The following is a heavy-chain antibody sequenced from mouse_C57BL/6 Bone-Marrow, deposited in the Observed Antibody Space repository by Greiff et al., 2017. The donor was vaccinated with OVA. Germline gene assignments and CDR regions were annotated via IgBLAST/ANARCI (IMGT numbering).Heavy chain of an antibody. V-gene: IGHV1-42*01. D-gene: IGHD2-4*01. Sequence: VQLQQSGPELVKPGASVKISCKASGYSFTGYYMNWVKQSPEKSLEWIGEINPSTGGTTYNQKFKAKATLTVDKSSSTAYMQLKSLTSEDSAVYYCAWIYCESYWGQGTTLTVSS. J-gene: IGHJ2*01. CDR2: INPSTGGT. CDR1: GYSFTGYY. CDR3: AWIYCESY.